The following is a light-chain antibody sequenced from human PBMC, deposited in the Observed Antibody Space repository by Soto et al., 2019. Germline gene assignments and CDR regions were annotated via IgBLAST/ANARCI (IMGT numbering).Light chain of an antibody. CDR3: QQYNSCPIT. J-gene: IGKJ5*01. Sequence: DIQMTQSPSTLSASVGDRVSITCRAGQSISSWLAWYQQKPGKAPKLLIYDASSLESGVPSRFSGSGSGTEFTLTISSLQPDDFATYYCQQYNSCPITFGQGTRLEIK. CDR1: QSISSW. V-gene: IGKV1-5*01. CDR2: DAS.